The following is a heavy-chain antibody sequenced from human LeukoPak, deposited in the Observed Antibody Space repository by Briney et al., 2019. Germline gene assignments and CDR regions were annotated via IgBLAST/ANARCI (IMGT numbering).Heavy chain of an antibody. CDR3: ARVDFDWLFDY. Sequence: PSETLSLTCTVSGGSISSYYWSWIRQPPGKGLEWIGYIYYSGSTNYSPSLKSRVTISVDTSKNQFSLKLSSVTAADTAVYYCARVDFDWLFDYWGQGTLVTVSS. V-gene: IGHV4-59*01. D-gene: IGHD3-9*01. J-gene: IGHJ4*02. CDR2: IYYSGST. CDR1: GGSISSYY.